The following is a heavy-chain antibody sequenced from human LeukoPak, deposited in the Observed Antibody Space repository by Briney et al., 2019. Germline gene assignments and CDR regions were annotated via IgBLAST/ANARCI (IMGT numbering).Heavy chain of an antibody. CDR2: IYPSGNT. V-gene: IGHV4-61*02. D-gene: IGHD1-1*01. CDR1: GGSINSGSYS. CDR3: ARWNHEGRYFDY. J-gene: IGHJ4*02. Sequence: SETLSLTCTVSGGSINSGSYSWSWIRQPAGKGLEWIGRIYPSGNTNYNPSLKSRVTISVDTSKNQFSLKLSSVTPEDTAVYYCARWNHEGRYFDYWDQGTLVTVSS.